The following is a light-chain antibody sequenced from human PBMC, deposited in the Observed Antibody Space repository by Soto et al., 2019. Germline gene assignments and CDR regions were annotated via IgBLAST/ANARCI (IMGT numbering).Light chain of an antibody. CDR3: QQHSTWPWT. V-gene: IGKV3-11*01. CDR2: HAS. Sequence: EIVLTQSPATLSLSPGERTTLSCRASQSVSSYFAWYQQNPGQAPRLLIYHASNRATGVPARFSGSGSGTDFTLTISRLAHEYFAVYCCQQHSTWPWTFGQGTKVEIK. CDR1: QSVSSY. J-gene: IGKJ1*01.